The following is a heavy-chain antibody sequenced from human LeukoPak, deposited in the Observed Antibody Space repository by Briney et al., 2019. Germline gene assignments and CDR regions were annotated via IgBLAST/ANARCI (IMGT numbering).Heavy chain of an antibody. CDR2: IGSAGVTT. Sequence: SGGSLRLSCAASGFTFSNYAMNWVRKAPGKGLEWVSGIGSAGVTTHLADSVKGRFTISRDNSNNMVYLQMDSLRAEDSAVYYCAKDTSFLPALFDSWGQGTMVTVSS. V-gene: IGHV3-23*01. CDR1: GFTFSNYA. J-gene: IGHJ4*02. D-gene: IGHD2/OR15-2a*01. CDR3: AKDTSFLPALFDS.